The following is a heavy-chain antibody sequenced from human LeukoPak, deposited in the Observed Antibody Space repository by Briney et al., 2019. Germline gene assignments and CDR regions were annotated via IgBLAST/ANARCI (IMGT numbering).Heavy chain of an antibody. J-gene: IGHJ6*02. CDR3: ATESSYGMDV. CDR1: GFTFSSYG. Sequence: GGSLRLSCAASGFTFSSYGMHWVRQAPGKGLEWVAVIWYDGSNKYYADSVKGRFTISRDNSKNTLYLQTNSLRAEDTAVYYCATESSYGMDVWGQGTTVTVSS. CDR2: IWYDGSNK. V-gene: IGHV3-33*01.